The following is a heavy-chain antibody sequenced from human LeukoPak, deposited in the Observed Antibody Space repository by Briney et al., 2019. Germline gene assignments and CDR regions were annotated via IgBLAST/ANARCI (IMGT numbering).Heavy chain of an antibody. D-gene: IGHD2-8*01. CDR3: AKELNEEMDAFDI. CDR1: GYTFSSYA. V-gene: IGHV3-23*01. Sequence: GASLRLSCAPSGYTFSSYAMSGVRHAPGKGLEGVSDISGSGVSTHYTDSVKGRFTISRDNSKNTLYLQMNSLRAEDTAVYYGAKELNEEMDAFDISGQGTMVTVSS. CDR2: ISGSGVST. J-gene: IGHJ3*02.